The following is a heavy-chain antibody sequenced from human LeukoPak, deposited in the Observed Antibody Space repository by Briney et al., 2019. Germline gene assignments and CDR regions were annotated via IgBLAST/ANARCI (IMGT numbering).Heavy chain of an antibody. Sequence: AESLKISCKGSGYSFTSYWIGWVREMPGKSLEWMGIIYPGDSDTRYSPSFQGQVTISADKSISTAYLQWSSLKASDTAMYYCAMSGSYYGNYFDYWGQGTLVTVSS. V-gene: IGHV5-51*01. CDR2: IYPGDSDT. D-gene: IGHD1-26*01. CDR3: AMSGSYYGNYFDY. CDR1: GYSFTSYW. J-gene: IGHJ4*02.